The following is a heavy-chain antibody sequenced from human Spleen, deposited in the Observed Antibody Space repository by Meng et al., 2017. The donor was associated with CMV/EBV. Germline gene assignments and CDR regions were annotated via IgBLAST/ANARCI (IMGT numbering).Heavy chain of an antibody. V-gene: IGHV3-23*01. CDR3: AKSDRTSYYFYYLDV. Sequence: GESLKISCAASGFTFNSYAMTWVRQAPGKGLEWVSLIINSGGDTYYADSVMGRFTISSDKSRNTVFLQMDNLRAEDTAVYYCAKSDRTSYYFYYLDVWGQGTTVTVSS. CDR1: GFTFNSYA. J-gene: IGHJ6*02. CDR2: IINSGGDT. D-gene: IGHD1-1*01.